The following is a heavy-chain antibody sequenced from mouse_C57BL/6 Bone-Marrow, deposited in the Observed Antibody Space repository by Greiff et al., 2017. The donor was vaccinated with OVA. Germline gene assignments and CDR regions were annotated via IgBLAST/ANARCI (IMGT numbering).Heavy chain of an antibody. Sequence: DVKLVESGGGLVKPGGSLKLSCAASGFTFSSYAMSWVRQTPEKRLEWVATISDGGSYTYYPDNVKGRFTISRDNAKNNLYLQMSHLKSEDTAMYYCARPYGNYLHWYFDVWGTGTTVTVSS. D-gene: IGHD2-1*01. CDR3: ARPYGNYLHWYFDV. V-gene: IGHV5-4*03. J-gene: IGHJ1*03. CDR1: GFTFSSYA. CDR2: ISDGGSYT.